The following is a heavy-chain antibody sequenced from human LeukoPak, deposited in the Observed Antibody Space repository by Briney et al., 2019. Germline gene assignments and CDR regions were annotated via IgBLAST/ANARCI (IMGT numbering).Heavy chain of an antibody. CDR1: GDSINKYF. Sequence: SETLSLTCTVSGDSINKYFWSWLRQSPGKGPAWLGGISHNGNTNYYPSLKSRVTISLDKSNNLCSLTLSSVTAADTAVYYCARGGPEGHTWRYYFDFWGQGILVTVSS. CDR2: ISHNGNT. V-gene: IGHV4-59*01. CDR3: ARGGPEGHTWRYYFDF. J-gene: IGHJ4*02.